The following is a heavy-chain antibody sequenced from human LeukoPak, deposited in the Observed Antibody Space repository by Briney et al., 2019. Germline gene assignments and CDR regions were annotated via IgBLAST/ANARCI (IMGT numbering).Heavy chain of an antibody. Sequence: GGSLRLSCAASGFTLSRNYMSWVRQAPGKGQEWVSVIYSGGSTYYADSVKGRFTISRDNSKNTVYLQMNSLRAEDTAVYYCGSSSSWSYIDYWGQGTLVTVSS. D-gene: IGHD6-13*01. V-gene: IGHV3-53*01. CDR1: GFTLSRNY. J-gene: IGHJ4*02. CDR2: IYSGGST. CDR3: GSSSSWSYIDY.